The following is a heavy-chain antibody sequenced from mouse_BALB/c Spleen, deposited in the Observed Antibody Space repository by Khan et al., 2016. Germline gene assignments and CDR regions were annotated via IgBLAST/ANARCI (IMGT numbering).Heavy chain of an antibody. CDR3: ARYYYGSSYWYFDV. CDR2: ISYSGST. CDR1: DYSITSDYA. V-gene: IGHV3-2*02. J-gene: IGHJ1*01. D-gene: IGHD1-1*01. Sequence: VQLKQSGPGLVKPSQSLSLTCTVTDYSITSDYAWNWIRQFPGNKLEWMGYISYSGSTSYNPSLKSRISITRDTSKNQFFLQLNSVTTEDTATYYCARYYYGSSYWYFDVWGAGTTVTVSS.